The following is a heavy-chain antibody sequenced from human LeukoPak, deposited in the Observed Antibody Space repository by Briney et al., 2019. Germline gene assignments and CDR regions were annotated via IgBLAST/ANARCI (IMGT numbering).Heavy chain of an antibody. V-gene: IGHV4-39*07. CDR3: AREITFRTTYYYGSGSYVDY. Sequence: PSETLSLTCTVSGGSISSSSYYWGWIRQPPGKGLEWIGEINHSGSTNYNPSLKSRVTISVDTSKNQFSLKLSSVTAADAAVYYCAREITFRTTYYYGSGSYVDYWGQGTLVTVSS. D-gene: IGHD3-10*01. J-gene: IGHJ4*02. CDR1: GGSISSSSYY. CDR2: INHSGST.